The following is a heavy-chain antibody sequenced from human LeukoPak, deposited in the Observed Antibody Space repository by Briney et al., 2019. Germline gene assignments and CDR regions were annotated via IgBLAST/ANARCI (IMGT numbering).Heavy chain of an antibody. D-gene: IGHD4-17*01. CDR2: ISGSGGST. CDR3: ARGGTTVTARLYYFDY. Sequence: PGGSLRLSCAASGFTFSSYAMSWVRQAPGKGLEWVSAISGSGGSTYYADSVKGRFTISRDNSKNTLYLQMNSLRAEDTAVYYCARGGTTVTARLYYFDYWGQGTLVTVSS. V-gene: IGHV3-23*01. CDR1: GFTFSSYA. J-gene: IGHJ4*02.